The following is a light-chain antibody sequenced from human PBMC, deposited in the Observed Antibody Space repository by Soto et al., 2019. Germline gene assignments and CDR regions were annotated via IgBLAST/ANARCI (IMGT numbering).Light chain of an antibody. V-gene: IGKV1-39*01. CDR2: AAS. CDR1: QSISSY. Sequence: TQSPASLSLSPGDRGTLSCRASQSISSYLDWYQQKPGKAPKLLIYAASSLQSGVPSRFSGSGSGTDFTLTISSLQPEDFATYYCQQSYSTPCTFGQGTKVDIK. CDR3: QQSYSTPCT. J-gene: IGKJ1*01.